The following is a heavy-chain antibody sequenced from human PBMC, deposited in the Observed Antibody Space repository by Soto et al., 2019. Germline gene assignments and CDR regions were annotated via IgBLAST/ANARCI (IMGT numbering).Heavy chain of an antibody. Sequence: EVQLVESGGGLVQPGGSLRLSCAASGFSLSDYWMSWVRQAPGKGLEWVANINQDESEKYFMDSVTGRFAISRDNAKNSLYLQMNSLRAEDTAVYYCARDCSSGDGPPHTSDYWGPGTLVTVSS. D-gene: IGHD2-2*01. CDR3: ARDCSSGDGPPHTSDY. CDR2: INQDESEK. V-gene: IGHV3-7*01. CDR1: GFSLSDYW. J-gene: IGHJ4*02.